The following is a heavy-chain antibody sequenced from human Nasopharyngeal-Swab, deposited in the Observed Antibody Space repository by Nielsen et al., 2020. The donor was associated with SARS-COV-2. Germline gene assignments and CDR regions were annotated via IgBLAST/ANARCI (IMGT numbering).Heavy chain of an antibody. D-gene: IGHD1-26*01. V-gene: IGHV1-69*06. CDR3: ARGKGKDSGVDY. J-gene: IGHJ4*02. CDR2: IIPIFGTA. Sequence: WVRQAPGQGLEWMGGIIPIFGTANYAQKFQGRVTITADKSTSTAYMELSSLRSEDTAVYYCARGKGKDSGVDYWGQGTLVTV.